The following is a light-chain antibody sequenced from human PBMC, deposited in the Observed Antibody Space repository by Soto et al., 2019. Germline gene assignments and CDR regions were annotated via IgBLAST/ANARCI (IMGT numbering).Light chain of an antibody. CDR3: QQRINWPPT. CDR1: QSVSSSY. J-gene: IGKJ1*01. CDR2: DAS. Sequence: EIVLTQSPGTLSLSPGERATLSCRASQSVSSSYLAWYQQKPGQAPRLLIYDASSRATGIPDRFSGSGSGTDFTLTISRLEPEDFAVYYCQQRINWPPTFGQGTKVEIK. V-gene: IGKV3D-20*02.